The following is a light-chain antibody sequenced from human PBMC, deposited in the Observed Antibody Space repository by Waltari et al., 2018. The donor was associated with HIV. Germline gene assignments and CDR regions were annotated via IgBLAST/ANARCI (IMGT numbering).Light chain of an antibody. V-gene: IGLV2-14*03. J-gene: IGLJ1*01. CDR2: DVS. CDR3: SSYTSSSTLGV. Sequence: QSALTQPASVSGSPGQSITISCTGTSSDIGGYNYVSWYQQHPGKAPKLMISDVSHRPAGVSNLFSGSKSGNTASLTISGLQAEDEAYYYCSSYTSSSTLGVFGSGTKVTVL. CDR1: SSDIGGYNY.